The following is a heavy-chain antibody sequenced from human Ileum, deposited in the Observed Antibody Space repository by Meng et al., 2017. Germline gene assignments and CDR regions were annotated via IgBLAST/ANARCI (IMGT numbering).Heavy chain of an antibody. CDR2: IYDSGST. CDR3: ARGGTAYFDY. D-gene: IGHD1-1*01. V-gene: IGHV4-31*03. J-gene: IGHJ4*02. CDR1: GGSISSGGYY. Sequence: QVQLQESGPGLLKPSQTLSLPCTVSGGSISSGGYYWSWIRQHPGKGLEWIGYIYDSGSTYYNPSLKSRIAISGDTSKNQFSLNLSSVTAADTAVYYCARGGTAYFDYWGQGTLVTVSS.